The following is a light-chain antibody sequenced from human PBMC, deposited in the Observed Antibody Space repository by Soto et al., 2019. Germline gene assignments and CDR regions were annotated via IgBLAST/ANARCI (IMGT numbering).Light chain of an antibody. CDR2: GAS. Sequence: EIVLTQSPGTLVLSPGERATLSCRVSQSVNKAYLVWYQLKPGQAPRRLIYGASSRDTGIPDRFSGGGSGTDFTLTVSRLQAEDFAMYYCQQFSSYPLTFGGGTKVDNK. CDR1: QSVNKAY. CDR3: QQFSSYPLT. V-gene: IGKV3-20*01. J-gene: IGKJ4*01.